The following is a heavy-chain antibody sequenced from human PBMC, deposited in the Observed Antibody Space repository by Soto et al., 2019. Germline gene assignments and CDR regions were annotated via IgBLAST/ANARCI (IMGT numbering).Heavy chain of an antibody. Sequence: PGGSLRLSCAASGFTFSSYGMHWVRQAPGKGLEWVAVISYDGSNKYYADSVKGRFTISRDNSKSTLYLQMNSLRAEDTAVYYCAKEASTNENYFDYWGQGTLVTVSS. CDR2: ISYDGSNK. J-gene: IGHJ4*02. D-gene: IGHD2-8*01. CDR1: GFTFSSYG. CDR3: AKEASTNENYFDY. V-gene: IGHV3-30*18.